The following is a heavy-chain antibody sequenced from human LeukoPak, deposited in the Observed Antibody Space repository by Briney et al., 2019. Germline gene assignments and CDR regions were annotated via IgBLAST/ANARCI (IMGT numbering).Heavy chain of an antibody. CDR3: AKSETNVYGDYGAFDI. CDR2: ISGSGGST. V-gene: IGHV3-23*01. D-gene: IGHD4-17*01. CDR1: GFTFSSYA. J-gene: IGHJ3*02. Sequence: PGGSLRLSYAASGFTFSSYAMSWVRQAPGKGLEWVSAISGSGGSTYYADSVKGRFTISRDNSKNTLYLQMNSLRAEDTAVYYCAKSETNVYGDYGAFDIWGQGTMVTVSS.